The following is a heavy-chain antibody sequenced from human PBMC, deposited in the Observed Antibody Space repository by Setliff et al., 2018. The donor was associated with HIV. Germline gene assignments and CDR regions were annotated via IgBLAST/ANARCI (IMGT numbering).Heavy chain of an antibody. CDR3: ARFVETTYISGFGAFDV. CDR2: IYHSGSS. V-gene: IGHV4-30-2*01. CDR1: GDSIRIGGYS. D-gene: IGHD4-4*01. J-gene: IGHJ3*01. Sequence: SETLSLTCVVSGDSIRIGGYSWTWIRQPPGKGLEWIGFIYHSGSSFYNPSLKSRVTISRDRSANQFSLILTSVTAADTGVYYCARFVETTYISGFGAFDVWCQGKVVTVSS.